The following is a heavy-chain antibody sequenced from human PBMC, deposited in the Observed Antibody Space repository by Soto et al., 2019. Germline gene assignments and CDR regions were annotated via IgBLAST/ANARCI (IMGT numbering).Heavy chain of an antibody. V-gene: IGHV1-18*01. Sequence: ASVKVSCKASGYTFTSYGISWVQQAPGQGLEWMGWISAYNGNTNYAQKLQGRVTMTTDTSTSTAYMELRSLRSDDTAVYYCARDAGSGSYYPYYYGMDVWGQGTTVTVSS. CDR3: ARDAGSGSYYPYYYGMDV. CDR2: ISAYNGNT. CDR1: GYTFTSYG. J-gene: IGHJ6*02. D-gene: IGHD3-10*01.